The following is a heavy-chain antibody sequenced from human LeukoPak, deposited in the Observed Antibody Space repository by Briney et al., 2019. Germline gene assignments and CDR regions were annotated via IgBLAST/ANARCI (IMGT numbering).Heavy chain of an antibody. CDR1: GGSISIYY. CDR2: IYYSGNT. CDR3: ARDIGGATYFDC. V-gene: IGHV4-59*01. Sequence: ETLSLTCTVSGGSISIYYWSWIRQPPGKGLEWIGHIYYSGNTNYNPSLKRRVTISVDTSKNQFSLKLSSVTAADTAAYYCARDIGGATYFDCWGQGTLVTVSS. D-gene: IGHD1-26*01. J-gene: IGHJ4*02.